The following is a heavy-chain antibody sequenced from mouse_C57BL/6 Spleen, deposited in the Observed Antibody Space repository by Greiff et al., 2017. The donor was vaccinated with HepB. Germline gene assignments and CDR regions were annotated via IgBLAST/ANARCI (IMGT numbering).Heavy chain of an antibody. CDR2: IYPGGGYT. J-gene: IGHJ4*01. CDR1: GYTFTNYW. D-gene: IGHD1-1*01. V-gene: IGHV1-63*01. Sequence: VQLQESGAELVRPGTSVKMSCKASGYTFTNYWIGWAKQRPGHGLEWIGDIYPGGGYTNYNEKFKGKATLTADKSSSTAYMQFSSLTSEDSAIYYCARGGYYGSSHAMDYWGQGTSVTVSS. CDR3: ARGGYYGSSHAMDY.